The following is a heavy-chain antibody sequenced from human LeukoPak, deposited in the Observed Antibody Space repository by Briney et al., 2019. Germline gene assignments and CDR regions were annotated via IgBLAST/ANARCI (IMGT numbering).Heavy chain of an antibody. Sequence: SVKVSCKASGGTFSSYAISWVRQAPGQGLEWMGGIIPIFGTANYAQKFQGRVTITTDASTITAYMELSSRRSEDTAVYYCARGRGKVGATKLGYYYYYMDVWGKGTTVTVSS. CDR2: IIPIFGTA. CDR3: ARGRGKVGATKLGYYYYYMDV. D-gene: IGHD1-26*01. V-gene: IGHV1-69*05. CDR1: GGTFSSYA. J-gene: IGHJ6*03.